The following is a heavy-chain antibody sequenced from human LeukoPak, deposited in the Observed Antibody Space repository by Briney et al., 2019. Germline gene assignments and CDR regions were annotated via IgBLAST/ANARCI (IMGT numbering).Heavy chain of an antibody. J-gene: IGHJ4*02. V-gene: IGHV3-21*05. CDR1: GFTFSNAW. CDR3: ARGGTGAFDY. Sequence: GGSLRLSCAASGFTFSNAWMNWVRQAPGKGLEWISYISSRSTYISDADSVKGRFTISRDNAKNLLFLQMNSLRVEDTALYYCARGGTGAFDYWGQGILVTVSS. CDR2: ISSRSTYI. D-gene: IGHD2-8*02.